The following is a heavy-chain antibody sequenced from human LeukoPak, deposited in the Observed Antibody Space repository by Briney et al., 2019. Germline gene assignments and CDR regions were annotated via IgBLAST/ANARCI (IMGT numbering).Heavy chain of an antibody. CDR2: ISGSGGST. J-gene: IGHJ5*02. CDR3: AKEVPSEAEDWFDP. Sequence: PGGSLRLPCAASGFPFRSYAMSWVPEAPGKAVEGVSAISGSGGSTYYADSVKGRFTISRDNSKNTLYLQMNSLRAEDTAVYYCAKEVPSEAEDWFDPCGQGTLVTVSS. CDR1: GFPFRSYA. V-gene: IGHV3-23*01.